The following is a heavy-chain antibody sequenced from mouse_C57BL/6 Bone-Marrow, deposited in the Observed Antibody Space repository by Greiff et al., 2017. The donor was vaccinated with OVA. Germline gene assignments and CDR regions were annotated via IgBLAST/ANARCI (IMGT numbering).Heavy chain of an antibody. CDR2: IDPSDSYT. Sequence: QVQLKQPGAELVKPGASVKLSCKASGYTFTSYWMQWVKQRPGQGLEWIGEIDPSDSYTNYNQKFKGKATLTVDTSSSTAYMQLSSLTWEDSAVDYCARTGDLLWYFDYWGQGTTRTVSS. V-gene: IGHV1-50*01. J-gene: IGHJ2*01. CDR3: ARTGDLLWYFDY. D-gene: IGHD2-1*01. CDR1: GYTFTSYW.